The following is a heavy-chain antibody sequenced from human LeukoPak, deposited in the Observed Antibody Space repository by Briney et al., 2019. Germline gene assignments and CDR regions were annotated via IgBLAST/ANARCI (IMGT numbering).Heavy chain of an antibody. Sequence: PSETLSLTCAVYGGSFSGYYWSWVRKAPGKRLEWVSAISGSGGSTYYADSVKGRFTISRDNSKNTLYLQMNSLRVEDRAVYYCAKVVISATYYFASWGQGTLVTVSS. J-gene: IGHJ4*02. D-gene: IGHD1-26*01. CDR2: ISGSGGST. CDR3: AKVVISATYYFAS. V-gene: IGHV3-23*01. CDR1: GGSFSGYY.